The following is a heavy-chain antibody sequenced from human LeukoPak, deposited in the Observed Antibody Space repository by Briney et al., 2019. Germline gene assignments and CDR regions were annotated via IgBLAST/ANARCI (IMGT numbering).Heavy chain of an antibody. Sequence: PGGSLRLSCAASGFTVSSNYMSWVRQAPGKGLEWVSVIYSGGSTQYADSVKGRFTISRDTSKNTLYLQMNSLRPEDTAVYYCARDTSSFYDYRGQGTLVTVSS. J-gene: IGHJ4*02. CDR1: GFTVSSNY. V-gene: IGHV3-66*01. CDR3: ARDTSSFYDY. CDR2: IYSGGST. D-gene: IGHD6-6*01.